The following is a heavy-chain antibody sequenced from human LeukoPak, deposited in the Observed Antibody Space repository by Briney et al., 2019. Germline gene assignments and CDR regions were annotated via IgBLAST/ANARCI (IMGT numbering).Heavy chain of an antibody. CDR2: IYHSGST. V-gene: IGHV4-30-2*01. CDR1: GGSISSGGYS. J-gene: IGHJ4*02. D-gene: IGHD3-16*01. CDR3: AKGGYYFDY. Sequence: SQTLSLTCAVSGGSISSGGYSWSWIRQPPGKGLEWIGYIYHSGSTYYNPSLKSRVTISVDRSKNQFSLKLSSVTAADTAVYYCAKGGYYFDYWGQGTLVTVSS.